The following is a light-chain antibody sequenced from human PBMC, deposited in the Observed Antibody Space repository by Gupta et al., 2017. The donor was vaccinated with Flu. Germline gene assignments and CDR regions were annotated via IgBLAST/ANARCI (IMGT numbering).Light chain of an antibody. V-gene: IGKV2-28*01. J-gene: IGKJ2*01. CDR1: QRRRQSNGYNY. CDR3: KQALQPPFT. CDR2: LAS. Sequence: VTPGESASISCSTSQRRRQSNGYNYLDWYLQKPGHSPQFLVDLASKRACGVPDRFSGSGSGTDFTLKISRGEAEDVGLYYCKQALQPPFTFGQGTKVDIK.